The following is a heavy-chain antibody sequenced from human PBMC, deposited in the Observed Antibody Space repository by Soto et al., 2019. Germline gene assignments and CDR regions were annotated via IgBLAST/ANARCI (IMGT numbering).Heavy chain of an antibody. J-gene: IGHJ6*02. CDR1: GDSVSSNSAA. D-gene: IGHD6-13*01. CDR2: TYYRSKWYN. V-gene: IGHV6-1*01. CDR3: ARTRRIAATSAGYYYGMDV. Sequence: SQTLSLTCVISGDSVSSNSAAWNWIRQSPSRGLEWLGRTYYRSKWYNDYAVSVKSRITINPDTSKNQFSLQLNSVTPEDTAVYYCARTRRIAATSAGYYYGMDVWGQGTTVTVS.